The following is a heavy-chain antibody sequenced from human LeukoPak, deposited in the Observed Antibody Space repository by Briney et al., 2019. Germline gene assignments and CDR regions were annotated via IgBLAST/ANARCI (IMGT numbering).Heavy chain of an antibody. CDR1: GYTFTSYG. CDR3: AREDCSSTSCSPLFDY. J-gene: IGHJ4*02. V-gene: IGHV1-18*01. CDR2: ISAYNGNT. Sequence: ASVKVSCKASGYTFTSYGISWVRQAPGQGLEWMGWISAYNGNTNYAQKLQGRVTMTTDTSSSTAYMELRSLRSDDTAVYYCAREDCSSTSCSPLFDYWGQGTLVTVSS. D-gene: IGHD2-2*01.